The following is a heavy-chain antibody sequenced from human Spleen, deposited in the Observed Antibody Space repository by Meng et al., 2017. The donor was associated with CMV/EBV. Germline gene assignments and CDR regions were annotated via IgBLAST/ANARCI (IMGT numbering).Heavy chain of an antibody. D-gene: IGHD6-6*01. CDR1: GYTFTGYY. J-gene: IGHJ6*02. V-gene: IGHV1-2*02. CDR3: ASGMYSISGIGMDV. Sequence: ASVKVSCKASGYTFTGYYMHWVRQAPGQGLEWMGWINPNSGGTNFAQKFQGRLTMTRDTSISTAYMELSRLRSDDTAVYYCASGMYSISGIGMDVWGQGTTVTVSS. CDR2: INPNSGGT.